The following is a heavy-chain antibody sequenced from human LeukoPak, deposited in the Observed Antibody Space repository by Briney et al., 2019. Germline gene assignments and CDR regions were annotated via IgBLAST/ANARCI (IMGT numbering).Heavy chain of an antibody. Sequence: GGSLRLSCAASGFTFSDYYMSWIRQAPGKGLEWVSYISSSGSTIYYADSVKGRFTISRDNAKNSLYLQMNSLRAEDTAVYYCARYSSSWHYYFDYWGQGTLVTVSS. D-gene: IGHD6-13*01. V-gene: IGHV3-11*04. CDR3: ARYSSSWHYYFDY. CDR1: GFTFSDYY. CDR2: ISSSGSTI. J-gene: IGHJ4*02.